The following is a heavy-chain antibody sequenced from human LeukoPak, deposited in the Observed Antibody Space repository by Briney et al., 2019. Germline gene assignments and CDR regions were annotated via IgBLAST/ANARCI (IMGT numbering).Heavy chain of an antibody. CDR3: TTDPEERYSSGWYWFDP. CDR1: GFTFSSYS. CDR2: IKSKTDGGTT. Sequence: GGSLRLSCAASGFTFSSYSMNWVRQAPGKGLEWVGRIKSKTDGGTTDYAAPVKGRFTISRDGSKNTLYLQMNSLKTEDTAVYYCTTDPEERYSSGWYWFDPWGQGTLVTVSS. V-gene: IGHV3-15*01. D-gene: IGHD6-19*01. J-gene: IGHJ5*02.